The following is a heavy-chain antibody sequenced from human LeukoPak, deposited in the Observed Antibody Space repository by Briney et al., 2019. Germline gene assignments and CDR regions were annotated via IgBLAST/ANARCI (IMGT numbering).Heavy chain of an antibody. J-gene: IGHJ4*02. V-gene: IGHV3-23*01. Sequence: GGTLRLSCGESGVTFSSEDMSWVRQAQGKGLEWVSAISGSGGSTYYADSVKGRFTISRDNSKNTLYLQMNSLRAEDTAVYYCAKDMTSYGPPYYFDYWGQGTLVTVSS. CDR1: GVTFSSED. CDR2: ISGSGGST. CDR3: AKDMTSYGPPYYFDY. D-gene: IGHD5-18*01.